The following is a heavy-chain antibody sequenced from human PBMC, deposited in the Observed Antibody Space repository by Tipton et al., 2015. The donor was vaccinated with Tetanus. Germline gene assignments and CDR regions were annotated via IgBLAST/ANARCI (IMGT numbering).Heavy chain of an antibody. J-gene: IGHJ3*02. D-gene: IGHD3-22*01. Sequence: LRLSCTVSGDSVSGYYWSWIRQPPGKGLEWIGYVYYTGSTNHNPSLKSRVTISMDRSKNQFSLKLNSVTAADTAVYYCARRGDYVFYYESSGYLWGAAFDIWGQGTMVSVSA. CDR3: ARRGDYVFYYESSGYLWGAAFDI. CDR1: GDSVSGYY. V-gene: IGHV4-59*08. CDR2: VYYTGST.